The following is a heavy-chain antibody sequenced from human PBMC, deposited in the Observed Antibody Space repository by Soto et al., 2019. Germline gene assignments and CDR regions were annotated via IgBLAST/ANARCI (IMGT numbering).Heavy chain of an antibody. Sequence: QVQLVQSGPEVKKPGSSVKVSCKASGGTFSNYAITWVRQAPGQGLEWIGCSIPIYGIANYAQKFQARVTITADESTTTAYMELRSMRHEETAVYYGLPEAFSESRHFDYWGQGTLVTVSS. CDR1: GGTFSNYA. CDR2: SIPIYGIA. CDR3: LPEAFSESRHFDY. J-gene: IGHJ4*02. D-gene: IGHD3-10*01. V-gene: IGHV1-69*12.